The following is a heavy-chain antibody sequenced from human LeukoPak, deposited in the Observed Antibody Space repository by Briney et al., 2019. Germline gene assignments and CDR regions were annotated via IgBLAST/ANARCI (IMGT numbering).Heavy chain of an antibody. CDR3: AMESSSSYYFDY. D-gene: IGHD6-6*01. J-gene: IGHJ4*02. V-gene: IGHV1-18*01. CDR1: GYTFTSYG. Sequence: ASVKVSCKASGYTFTSYGISWVRQAPGQGLEWMGWISAYNGNTNYAQKLQGRVTMTTDTSTSTAYMELSSLRSEDTAVYYCAMESSSSYYFDYWGQGTLVTVSS. CDR2: ISAYNGNT.